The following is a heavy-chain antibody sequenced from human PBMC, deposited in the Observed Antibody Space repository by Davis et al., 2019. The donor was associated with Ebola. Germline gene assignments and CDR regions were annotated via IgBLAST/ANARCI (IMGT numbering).Heavy chain of an antibody. V-gene: IGHV4-61*02. CDR1: GGSISSSSYY. CDR3: AREGGEQLIN. D-gene: IGHD3-16*01. CDR2: IYTSGST. J-gene: IGHJ4*02. Sequence: PSETLSLTCTVSGGSISSSSYYWSWIRQPAGKGLEWIGRIYTSGSTNYNPSLKSRVTMSVDTSKNQFSLKLSSVTAADTAVYYCAREGGEQLINWGQGTLVTVSS.